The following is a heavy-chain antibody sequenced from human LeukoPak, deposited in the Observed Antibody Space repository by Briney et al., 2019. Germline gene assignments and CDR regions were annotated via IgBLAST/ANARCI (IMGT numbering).Heavy chain of an antibody. J-gene: IGHJ4*02. D-gene: IGHD3-16*02. CDR1: GYSFSNYA. CDR2: IHPSTGNP. V-gene: IGHV7-4-1*02. Sequence: GASVKVSRKASGYSFSNYAMNWVRQAPGQGLEWMGWIHPSTGNPAYAQGFTGRFVFSLDTSVSTTYLLITSLKAEDTAVYFCARALDSLGGLSLPDYWGQGTLVAVSS. CDR3: ARALDSLGGLSLPDY.